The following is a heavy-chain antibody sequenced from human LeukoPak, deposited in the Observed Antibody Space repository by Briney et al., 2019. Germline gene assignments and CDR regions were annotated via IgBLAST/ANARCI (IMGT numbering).Heavy chain of an antibody. V-gene: IGHV5-51*01. CDR3: ARVAAEWRLFDY. CDR2: IYPGDSDT. Sequence: GESLNISCKVPGHRFPSYWIGWTRQMPGKGLEWMGIIYPGDSDTRYSPHFQGQVTISADKSLSTAYLHWSSLRASDTAMYYCARVAAEWRLFDYWGQGTLVTVSS. CDR1: GHRFPSYW. D-gene: IGHD5-12*01. J-gene: IGHJ4*02.